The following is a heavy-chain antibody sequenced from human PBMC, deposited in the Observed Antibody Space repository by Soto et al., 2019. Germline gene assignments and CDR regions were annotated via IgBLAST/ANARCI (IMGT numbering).Heavy chain of an antibody. Sequence: LRLSCGASGFTFRSYDMNWVRQAPGKGLEWVSYISHSGSTIYYADSVGGRFTISRDNANNSLYLQMTSLRAGDTAVYYCARSYSSGWEFDYWGQGTQVTVSS. CDR1: GFTFRSYD. CDR3: ARSYSSGWEFDY. CDR2: ISHSGSTI. V-gene: IGHV3-48*03. J-gene: IGHJ4*02. D-gene: IGHD6-19*01.